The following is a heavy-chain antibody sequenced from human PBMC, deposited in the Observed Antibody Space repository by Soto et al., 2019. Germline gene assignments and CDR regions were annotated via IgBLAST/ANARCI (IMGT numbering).Heavy chain of an antibody. CDR2: IDPSDSRT. CDR3: ERQDSNGDFDF. V-gene: IGHV5-10-1*01. J-gene: IGHJ4*02. D-gene: IGHD2-8*01. CDR1: GYMFPIYH. Sequence: GESLKISFEASGYMFPIYHISWVRQMPVKGLEWVGKIDPSDSRTMYRPSSRARITISVDKSINTAYLEWGRLKASDTAMYYCERQDSNGDFDFLGQGTQVTVSS.